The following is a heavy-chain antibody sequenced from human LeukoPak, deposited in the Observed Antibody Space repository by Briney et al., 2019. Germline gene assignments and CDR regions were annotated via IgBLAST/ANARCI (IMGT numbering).Heavy chain of an antibody. J-gene: IGHJ6*02. CDR2: ISYSGST. V-gene: IGHV4-59*12. D-gene: IGHD1-7*01. CDR1: GGSISNYY. Sequence: SETLSLTCTVSGGSISNYYWSWIRQPPGKGLEWIGYISYSGSTKYNPSLQSRVTMPVDTSKNQFSLKLTSVTAADTAVYYCARETGTSNMDVWGQGTTVTVSS. CDR3: ARETGTSNMDV.